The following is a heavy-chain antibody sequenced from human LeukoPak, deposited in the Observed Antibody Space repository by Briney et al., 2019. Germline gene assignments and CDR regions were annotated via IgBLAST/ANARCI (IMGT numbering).Heavy chain of an antibody. Sequence: PGGSLRLSCAASGFTFSNYWIHWVRQAPGKGLVWVSRINSDGSSTSYADSGKGRFTISRDNAKNTLYLQMNSLRAEDTAVYYCARDGYCSSTSCYYFDYWGQGTLVTVSS. CDR2: INSDGSST. CDR3: ARDGYCSSTSCYYFDY. J-gene: IGHJ4*02. V-gene: IGHV3-74*01. D-gene: IGHD2-2*01. CDR1: GFTFSNYW.